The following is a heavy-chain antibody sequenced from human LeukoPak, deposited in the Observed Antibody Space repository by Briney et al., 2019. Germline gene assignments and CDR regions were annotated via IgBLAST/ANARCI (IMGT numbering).Heavy chain of an antibody. CDR2: IYYSGST. CDR1: GGSISSYY. V-gene: IGHV4-59*01. J-gene: IGHJ4*02. D-gene: IGHD6-19*01. CDR3: ARDDVSSGFDY. Sequence: SETLSLTCTVSGGSISSYYWSWIRQPPGKGLEWIGCIYYSGSTNYNPSLKSRVTISVDTSKNQFSLKLSSVTAADTAVYYCARDDVSSGFDYWGQGTLVTVSS.